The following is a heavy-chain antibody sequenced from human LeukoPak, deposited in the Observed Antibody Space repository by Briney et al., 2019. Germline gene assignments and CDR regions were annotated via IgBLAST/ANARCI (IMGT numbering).Heavy chain of an antibody. CDR1: GFTFSSYG. CDR2: ISYDGSNK. J-gene: IGHJ3*02. V-gene: IGHV3-30*18. CDR3: AKGSAFDI. Sequence: PGGSLRLSCAASGFTFSSYGMHWVRQAPGKGLEWVAVISYDGSNKYYADSVKGRFTISRDNSKNTLYLQMSSLRAEDTAVYYCAKGSAFDIWGQGTMVTVSS.